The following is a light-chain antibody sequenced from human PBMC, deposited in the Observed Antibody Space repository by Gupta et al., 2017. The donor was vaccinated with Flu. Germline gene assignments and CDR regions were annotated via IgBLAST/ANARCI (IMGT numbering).Light chain of an antibody. CDR3: SSYTSVSTFYV. CDR2: DVS. CDR1: SSYVGRYDY. V-gene: IGLV2-14*03. J-gene: IGLJ1*01. Sequence: QSALALPASVSGPLRQSLTTAFAGTSSYVGRYDYVSWYQQHPDEAPKLLIYDVSSRRSGISSRFSGAKYGSTAALAITGLQAEDETDYYCSSYTSVSTFYVFGTGTKVTVL.